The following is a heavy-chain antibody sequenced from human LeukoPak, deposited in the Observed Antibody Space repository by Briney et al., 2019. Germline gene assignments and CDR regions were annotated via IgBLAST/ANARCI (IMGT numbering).Heavy chain of an antibody. D-gene: IGHD6-19*01. CDR3: AKGRDTSGRQNFDF. CDR1: GFTFTSYA. CDR2: ISARGSGT. Sequence: GGSLRLSCESSGFTFTSYAMHWVRQAPGKGLEWVSSISARGSGTFSTDSMNGRFTISRHNAKKTFFLQMKNLRPGDTALYYCAKGRDTSGRQNFDFWGQGTLVTVSS. J-gene: IGHJ4*02. V-gene: IGHV3-23*01.